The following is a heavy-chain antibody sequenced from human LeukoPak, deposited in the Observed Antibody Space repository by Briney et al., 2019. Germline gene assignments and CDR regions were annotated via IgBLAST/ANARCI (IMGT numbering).Heavy chain of an antibody. CDR3: AKGDSAHSSSCCLSPEKDGFDY. V-gene: IGHV3-23*01. J-gene: IGHJ4*02. CDR2: ISGSGGST. Sequence: GGSLKLSCAASGFTFSSYAMSWVRQAPGKGLEWVSAISGSGGSTYYADSVKGRFTISRDNSKNTLYLQMNSLRAEDTAVYYCAKGDSAHSSSCCLSPEKDGFDYWGQGTLVTVSS. D-gene: IGHD6-13*01. CDR1: GFTFSSYA.